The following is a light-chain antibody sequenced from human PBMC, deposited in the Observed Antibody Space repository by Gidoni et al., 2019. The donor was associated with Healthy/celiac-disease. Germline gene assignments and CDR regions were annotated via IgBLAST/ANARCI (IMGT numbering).Light chain of an antibody. CDR2: AAY. CDR1: QSSSSY. J-gene: IGKJ1*01. Sequence: DIQMTQSPSSLSASVGDRVTITCRASQSSSSYLNWYQQKPGKAPKLLNYAAYSLKSGVPSRFSGSGSGTDFTLTISSLQPEDFATYYCQQSYSTPWTFGHGTKVEIK. CDR3: QQSYSTPWT. V-gene: IGKV1-39*01.